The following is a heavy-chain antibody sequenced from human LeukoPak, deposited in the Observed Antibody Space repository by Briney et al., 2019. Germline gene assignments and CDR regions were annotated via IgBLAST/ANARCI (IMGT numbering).Heavy chain of an antibody. Sequence: SETLSLTCAVYGGSFSGYYWSWIRQPPGKGLEWIGEINHSGSTNYNPSLESRVTISVDTSKNQFSLKLSSVTAADTAVYYCARGPRGYYYYYYMDVWGKGTTVTVSS. V-gene: IGHV4-34*01. CDR2: INHSGST. J-gene: IGHJ6*03. CDR1: GGSFSGYY. CDR3: ARGPRGYYYYYYMDV.